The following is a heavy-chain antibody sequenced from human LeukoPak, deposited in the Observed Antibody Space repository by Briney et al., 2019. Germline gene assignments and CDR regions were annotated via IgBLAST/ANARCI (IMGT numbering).Heavy chain of an antibody. CDR3: ARGHDGVVGWFAP. D-gene: IGHD2-15*01. V-gene: IGHV4-59*01. Sequence: SETLSLTCTVSGGSINNYYWSWIRQPPGKGLEWIGHISYSGSTNYNPSLKSRVTISVDTSKNQFSLKVTSVTAADTAVYYCARGHDGVVGWFAPWGRGTLVTVSS. CDR2: ISYSGST. CDR1: GGSINNYY. J-gene: IGHJ5*02.